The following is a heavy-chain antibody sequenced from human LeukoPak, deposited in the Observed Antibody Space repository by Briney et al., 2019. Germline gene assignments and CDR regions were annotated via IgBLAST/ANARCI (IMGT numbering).Heavy chain of an antibody. D-gene: IGHD2-8*02. CDR2: IYSGGST. J-gene: IGHJ4*02. CDR3: ARDKMRYCTGGVCYMGSFDY. Sequence: GRSLSLSCAASGFTVSSNYISWVRQAPGKGLEWVSVIYSGGSTYYPASGKGGFTISRDNSKNTLYLQMNSLSAEDTAVYYCARDKMRYCTGGVCYMGSFDYWGQGTLVTVSS. CDR1: GFTVSSNY. V-gene: IGHV3-53*01.